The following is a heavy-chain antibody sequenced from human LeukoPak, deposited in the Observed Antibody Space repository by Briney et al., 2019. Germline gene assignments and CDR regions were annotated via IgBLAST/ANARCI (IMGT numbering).Heavy chain of an antibody. J-gene: IGHJ4*02. D-gene: IGHD6-13*01. CDR3: ARDLAARGYCDY. V-gene: IGHV3-48*01. CDR2: IDIGSTSI. CDR1: GFTFNTYS. Sequence: GSLRLSCAASGFTFNTYSMNWVRQAPGKGLEWVSYIDIGSTSIYYADSVKGRFTISRDNAKSSLYLQMNSLRAEDTAVYYCARDLAARGYCDYWGQGTLVTVSS.